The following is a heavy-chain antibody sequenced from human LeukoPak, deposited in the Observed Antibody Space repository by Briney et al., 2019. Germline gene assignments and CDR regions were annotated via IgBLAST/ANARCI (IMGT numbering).Heavy chain of an antibody. CDR3: ASGGDTAMVYYYYYYMDV. V-gene: IGHV1-2*02. CDR2: INPNSGGT. J-gene: IGHJ6*03. Sequence: ASVKVSCKASGYTFTGYYMHWVRQAPGQGLEWMGWINPNSGGTNYAQKFQGRVTMTRDTSISTAYRELSRLRSDDTAVYYCASGGDTAMVYYYYYYMDVWGKGTTVTVSS. CDR1: GYTFTGYY. D-gene: IGHD5-18*01.